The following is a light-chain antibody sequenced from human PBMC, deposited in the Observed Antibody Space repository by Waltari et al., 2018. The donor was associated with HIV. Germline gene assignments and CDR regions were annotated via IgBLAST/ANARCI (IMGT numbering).Light chain of an antibody. CDR2: GAS. Sequence: EIVLTQSPGTLSLSPGERATLSCRASQSVSSSYLAWYQHKPGQAPRLLIGGASSLATGVADRFSCSWSWTDFTRTISRLEPEDFAVYYCQQYGSSPPRTFGQGTKVEIK. J-gene: IGKJ1*01. CDR3: QQYGSSPPRT. CDR1: QSVSSSY. V-gene: IGKV3-20*01.